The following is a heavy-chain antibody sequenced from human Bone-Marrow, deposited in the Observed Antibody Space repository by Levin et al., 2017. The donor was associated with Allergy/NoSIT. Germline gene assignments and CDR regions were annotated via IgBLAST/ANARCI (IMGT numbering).Heavy chain of an antibody. J-gene: IGHJ4*02. CDR2: IGTSDNDT. CDR3: VVGDFDY. V-gene: IGHV3-64D*06. CDR1: GLIFTSHG. Sequence: GESLKISCRASGLIFTSHGFHWVRQAPGRGLKYISAIGTSDNDTYYADSVKGRFTLSRDESKNTVYLQMSSLRSEDTAMYYCVVGDFDYWGQGIRVTVSS.